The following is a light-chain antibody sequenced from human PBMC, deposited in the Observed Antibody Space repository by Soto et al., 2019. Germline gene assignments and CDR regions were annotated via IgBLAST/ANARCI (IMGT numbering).Light chain of an antibody. V-gene: IGKV3-15*01. J-gene: IGKJ5*01. CDR3: QQYNNWPPT. Sequence: EIVMTQSPATLSVSPGERATLSCRATQSVSSNLAWYQQKPGQAPRLLIYGASTRATGIPARFSGSRSGTEFTLTISSLQSEDFAVYYCQQYNNWPPTFGQGTRLKIK. CDR2: GAS. CDR1: QSVSSN.